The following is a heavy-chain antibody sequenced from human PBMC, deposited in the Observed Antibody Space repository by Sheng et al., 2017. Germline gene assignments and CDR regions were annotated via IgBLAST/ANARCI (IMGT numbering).Heavy chain of an antibody. V-gene: IGHV3-23*01. D-gene: IGHD1-1*01. CDR1: GFTFSSHA. CDR2: ISSSGGGT. CDR3: ATIRNGNFDY. J-gene: IGHJ4*02. Sequence: EVQLLESGGSLVQPGGSLRLSCAASGFTFSSHAMTWVRQAPGKGLEWVSGISSSGGGTYYADSVQGRFSISRDNSKNTLYLQMNSLRVEDTAVYYCATIRNGNFDYWAEGTLGHR.